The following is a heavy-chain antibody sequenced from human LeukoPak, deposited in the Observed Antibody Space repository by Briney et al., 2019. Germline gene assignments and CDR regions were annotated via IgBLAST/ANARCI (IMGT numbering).Heavy chain of an antibody. CDR2: INHSGST. Sequence: SETLSLTCAVYGGSFSGYYWSWIRQPPGKGLEWIGEINHSGSTNYNPSLKSRVTISVDTSKNQFSLKLSSVTAADTAVYYCARGDSSVGLNYWGQGTLVTVSS. CDR1: GGSFSGYY. V-gene: IGHV4-34*01. J-gene: IGHJ4*02. D-gene: IGHD1-26*01. CDR3: ARGDSSVGLNY.